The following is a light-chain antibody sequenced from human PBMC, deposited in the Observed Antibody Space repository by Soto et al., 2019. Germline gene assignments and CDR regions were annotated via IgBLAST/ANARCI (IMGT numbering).Light chain of an antibody. CDR1: RIGYKT. CDR3: QVWDSSRDQCV. Sequence: ELAQPPSVSVAPGQTATITCVGNRIGYKTVHWYQQKPGQAPVVVVHDDRDRPSGIPERFSGANSGDTATLTISRVEAGDEADYFCQVWDSSRDQCVFGTGTKVTVL. J-gene: IGLJ1*01. V-gene: IGLV3-21*02. CDR2: DDR.